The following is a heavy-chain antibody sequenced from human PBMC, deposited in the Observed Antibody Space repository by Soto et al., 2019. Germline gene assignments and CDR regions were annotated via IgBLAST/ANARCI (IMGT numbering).Heavy chain of an antibody. CDR1: GGSISSSSYY. CDR3: ARHEGSSFDPSYFDY. CDR2: IYYSGST. J-gene: IGHJ4*02. D-gene: IGHD3-10*01. V-gene: IGHV4-39*01. Sequence: SETLSLTCTVSGGSISSSSYYWGWIRQPPGKGLEWIGSIYYSGSTYYNPSLKSRVTISVDTSKNQFSLKLSSVTAADTAVYYCARHEGSSFDPSYFDYWGQGTLVTVSS.